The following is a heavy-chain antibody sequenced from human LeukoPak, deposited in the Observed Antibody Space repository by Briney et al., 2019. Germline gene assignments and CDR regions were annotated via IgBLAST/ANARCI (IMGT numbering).Heavy chain of an antibody. CDR3: ASNWDYVGGYGMDV. Sequence: GGSLRLSCAASGFTFSSHWVSWVRQAPGKRLQWVANINQDGGEKHYVDSVRGRFTISSDNTKNSLYLQMNSLRVEDSAVYYCASNWDYVGGYGMDVWGQGTTVAVSS. CDR1: GFTFSSHW. D-gene: IGHD3-10*02. J-gene: IGHJ6*02. CDR2: INQDGGEK. V-gene: IGHV3-7*01.